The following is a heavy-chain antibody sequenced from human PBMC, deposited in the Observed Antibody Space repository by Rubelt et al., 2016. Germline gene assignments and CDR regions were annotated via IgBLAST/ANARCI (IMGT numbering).Heavy chain of an antibody. Sequence: QVQLVQSGAEVKKPGASVKVSCKASGYTFTSYGISWVRQAPGQGLEWMGWISAYNGNTNYAQKLQGEVPITTDPATSAAYMELRSLRSDDTAVYYCARERDDYGDYWGQGTLVTVSS. CDR3: ARERDDYGDY. V-gene: IGHV1-18*01. CDR2: ISAYNGNT. D-gene: IGHD5-24*01. J-gene: IGHJ4*02. CDR1: GYTFTSYG.